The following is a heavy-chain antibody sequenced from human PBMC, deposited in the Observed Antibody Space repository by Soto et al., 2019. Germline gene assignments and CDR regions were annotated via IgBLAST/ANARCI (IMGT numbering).Heavy chain of an antibody. D-gene: IGHD6-13*01. Sequence: GGSLRLSCAASVFTFSSYAMIWVRQAPGKGLEWVSAISGSGGSTYYADSVKGRFTISRDNSKNTLYLQMNSLRAEDTAVYYCAKDEGIAAAGTFDYWGQGTLVTVSS. J-gene: IGHJ4*02. CDR1: VFTFSSYA. CDR3: AKDEGIAAAGTFDY. CDR2: ISGSGGST. V-gene: IGHV3-23*01.